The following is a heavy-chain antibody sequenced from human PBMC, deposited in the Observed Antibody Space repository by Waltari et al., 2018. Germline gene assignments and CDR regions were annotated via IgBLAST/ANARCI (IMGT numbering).Heavy chain of an antibody. Sequence: QVQLQQWGAGLLKPSETLSLTCAVYGGSFSDYYWSWIRQPPGKGLEWVGQINHRGNTNYNPSLKTRVTISVDKSKNPFSLRLSSVTAADTAVYYCARVNDYYDTNGAFFDIWGQGTMVTVSS. CDR3: ARVNDYYDTNGAFFDI. J-gene: IGHJ3*02. CDR2: INHRGNT. D-gene: IGHD3-22*01. CDR1: GGSFSDYY. V-gene: IGHV4-34*02.